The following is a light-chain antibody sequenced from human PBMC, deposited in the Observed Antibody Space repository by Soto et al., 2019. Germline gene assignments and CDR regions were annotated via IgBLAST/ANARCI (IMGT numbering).Light chain of an antibody. V-gene: IGLV2-14*01. Sequence: QSALTQPASVSESPGQSMTISCTGTSSDGDGYNYVSWYQQCPGKAPKLIIFDVSDRPSGVSNRFSASKSGNMASLTISGLQAEAEADYYCSSYISSSTPVVFGGGTKLTVL. CDR1: SSDGDGYNY. CDR2: DVS. J-gene: IGLJ2*01. CDR3: SSYISSSTPVV.